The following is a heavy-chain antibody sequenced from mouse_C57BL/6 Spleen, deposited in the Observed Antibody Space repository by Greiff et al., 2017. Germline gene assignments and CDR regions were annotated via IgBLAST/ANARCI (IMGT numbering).Heavy chain of an antibody. CDR1: GYTFTSYT. J-gene: IGHJ2*01. CDR2: INPSSGYT. CDR3: ARSYYGSSPYFDY. D-gene: IGHD1-1*01. V-gene: IGHV1-4*01. Sequence: VQLQQSGAELARPGASVKMSCKASGYTFTSYTMHWVKQRPGQGLEWIGYINPSSGYTKYNQKFKDKATLTADKSSSTAYMQLSSLTSEDSAVYYGARSYYGSSPYFDYWGQGTTLTVSS.